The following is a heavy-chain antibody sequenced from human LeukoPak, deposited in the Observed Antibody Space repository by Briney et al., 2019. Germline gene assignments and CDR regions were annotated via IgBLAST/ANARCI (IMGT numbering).Heavy chain of an antibody. CDR1: GSSFTSYW. CDR3: ARHGLGRLSSSWYIIDY. Sequence: GASLKISCKGSGSSFTSYWIGWVRQLPGKGLEWMGIIYPGDSDTRYSPSFQGQVTISADKSISTAYLQWSSLKASDTAMYYCARHGLGRLSSSWYIIDYWGQGTLVTVSS. V-gene: IGHV5-51*01. D-gene: IGHD6-13*01. CDR2: IYPGDSDT. J-gene: IGHJ4*02.